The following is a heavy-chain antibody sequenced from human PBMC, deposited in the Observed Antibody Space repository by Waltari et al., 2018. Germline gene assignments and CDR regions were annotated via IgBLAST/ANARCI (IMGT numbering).Heavy chain of an antibody. Sequence: EVQLVESGGTLVQPGGSLRLSCAASGFTFRGYWMTWVRQAPGKGLGWVANIMADGSEQYYVDSVRGRFTISRDNAENSLYLQMNSLIADDTAVYYCARGSAYYVRVWDYWGQGTLVTVSS. CDR1: GFTFRGYW. CDR3: ARGSAYYVRVWDY. CDR2: IMADGSEQ. V-gene: IGHV3-7*03. J-gene: IGHJ4*02. D-gene: IGHD3-16*01.